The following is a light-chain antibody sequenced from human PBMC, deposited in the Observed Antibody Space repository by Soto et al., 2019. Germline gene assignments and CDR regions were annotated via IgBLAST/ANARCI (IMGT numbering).Light chain of an antibody. J-gene: IGKJ1*01. V-gene: IGKV3-15*01. CDR2: GAS. Sequence: DIVMTQSPATLSVSPGERATLSCRASQSVGSNLAWYQQEPGQAPRLLIFGASTRATGIPARFSGSGSGTEFTLTISSLQSEDFAVYYCQQYNNWPLTFGQGTKVEIK. CDR1: QSVGSN. CDR3: QQYNNWPLT.